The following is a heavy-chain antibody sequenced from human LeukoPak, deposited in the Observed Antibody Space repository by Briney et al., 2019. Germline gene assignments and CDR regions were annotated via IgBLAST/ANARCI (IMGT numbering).Heavy chain of an antibody. D-gene: IGHD6-19*01. J-gene: IGHJ1*01. CDR2: IYSSGST. V-gene: IGHV3-53*01. CDR3: ARRTGAAPGEFFLH. CDR1: GFIVSDSY. Sequence: HPGGSLRLSCAGSGFIVSDSYTSWVRQGPGKGLEWVSAIYSSGSTDYADSVRGRFTIARDTSKNMVYLQMNSLTAEDTAIYYCARRTGAAPGEFFLHWGQGTLVTVFS.